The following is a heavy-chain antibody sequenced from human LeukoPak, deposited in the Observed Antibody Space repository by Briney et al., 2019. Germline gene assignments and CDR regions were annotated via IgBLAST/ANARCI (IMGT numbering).Heavy chain of an antibody. V-gene: IGHV3-30*04. J-gene: IGHJ4*02. CDR1: GFTFGSYS. D-gene: IGHD4-17*01. CDR2: ISYDGRKT. Sequence: GGSLRLSCAASGFTFGSYSMHWVRQAPGKGLEWVAVISYDGRKTYYAKSVKGRFTISRDDSKNTLYLQMNSLRADDTAVYYCARNSVTTGYYFDYWGQGTLVTVSS. CDR3: ARNSVTTGYYFDY.